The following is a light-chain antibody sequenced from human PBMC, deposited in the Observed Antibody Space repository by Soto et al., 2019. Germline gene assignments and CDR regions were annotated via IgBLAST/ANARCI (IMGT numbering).Light chain of an antibody. CDR1: SSDVGGYNY. V-gene: IGLV2-8*01. J-gene: IGLJ1*01. CDR2: EVS. Sequence: QSVRTQPPSASGSPGQSVTISCTGTSSDVGGYNYVSWYLQYPGKAPKLMIYEVSKRPSGVPDRFSGSKSGNTASLTVSGLQAEDEADYYCCSSVGSNYVFGTGTKVTVL. CDR3: CSSVGSNYV.